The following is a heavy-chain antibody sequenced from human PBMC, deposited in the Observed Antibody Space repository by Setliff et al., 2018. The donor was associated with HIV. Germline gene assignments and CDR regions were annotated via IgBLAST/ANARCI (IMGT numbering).Heavy chain of an antibody. CDR1: GGSLSSNSYY. Sequence: PSETLSLTCTVSGGSLSSNSYYWGWIRQPPGKGLEWIGSIYHSGRTYYNPSLKSRVTISVDTSKNQFSLKLTSVTAADTAVYYCARDQPQDYDSLTGYYTGRYFDYWGRGTLVTVSS. CDR3: ARDQPQDYDSLTGYYTGRYFDY. CDR2: IYHSGRT. D-gene: IGHD3-9*01. J-gene: IGHJ4*02. V-gene: IGHV4-39*07.